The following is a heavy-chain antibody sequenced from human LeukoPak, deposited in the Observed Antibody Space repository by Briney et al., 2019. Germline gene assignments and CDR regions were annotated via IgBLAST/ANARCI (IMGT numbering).Heavy chain of an antibody. Sequence: SETLSLTCTVSGYSISNGYYWGWIRQPPGKGLEWIGSIYHSGTTYYNPSLQSRVTISVDTSKNQFSLKLSSVTAADTAVYYCARTPYYAGDYYYYYMDVWGKGTTVTVSS. V-gene: IGHV4-38-2*02. J-gene: IGHJ6*03. CDR2: IYHSGTT. CDR1: GYSISNGYY. CDR3: ARTPYYAGDYYYYYMDV. D-gene: IGHD3-3*01.